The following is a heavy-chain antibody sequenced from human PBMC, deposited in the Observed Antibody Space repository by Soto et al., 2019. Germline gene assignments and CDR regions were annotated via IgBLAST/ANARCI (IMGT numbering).Heavy chain of an antibody. D-gene: IGHD6-6*01. CDR2: IDPSDSYT. CDR3: ASSSSSGTHPPYYYYGRDV. J-gene: IGHJ6*02. CDR1: GYSFTSYW. V-gene: IGHV5-10-1*01. Sequence: GESLKISCKGSGYSFTSYWISWVRQMPGKGLEWMGRIDPSDSYTNYSPSFQGHVTISADKSISTAYLQWSSLKASDTAMYYCASSSSSGTHPPYYYYGRDVGGQGTTVTVSS.